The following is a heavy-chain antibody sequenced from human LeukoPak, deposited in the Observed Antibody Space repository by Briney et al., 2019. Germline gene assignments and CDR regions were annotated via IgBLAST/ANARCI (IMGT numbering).Heavy chain of an antibody. J-gene: IGHJ4*02. D-gene: IGHD3-10*01. CDR2: ISYDGSNK. CDR1: RFTFSSYG. V-gene: IGHV3-30*18. Sequence: GGSLRLSCAASRFTFSSYGMHWVRQAPGKGLEWVAVISYDGSNKYYADSVKGRFTISRDNSKNTLYLQMNSLRAEDTAVYYCAKVGSGSYYLDYWGQGTLVTVSS. CDR3: AKVGSGSYYLDY.